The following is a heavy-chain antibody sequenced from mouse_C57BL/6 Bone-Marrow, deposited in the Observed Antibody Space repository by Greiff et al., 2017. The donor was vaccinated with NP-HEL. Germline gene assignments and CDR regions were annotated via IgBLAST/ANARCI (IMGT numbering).Heavy chain of an antibody. D-gene: IGHD2-10*01. Sequence: VQLKQSGAELVRPGASVKLSCTASGFNIKDDYMHWVKQRPEQGLEWIGWIDPENGDTEYASKFQGKATITADTSSNTAYLQLSSLTSEDTAVYYCTPYSFAYWGQGTLVTVSA. CDR2: IDPENGDT. CDR3: TPYSFAY. J-gene: IGHJ3*01. V-gene: IGHV14-4*01. CDR1: GFNIKDDY.